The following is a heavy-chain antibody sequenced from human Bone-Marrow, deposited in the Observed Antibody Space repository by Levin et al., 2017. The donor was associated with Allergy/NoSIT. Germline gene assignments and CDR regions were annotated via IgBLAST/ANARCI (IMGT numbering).Heavy chain of an antibody. V-gene: IGHV3-33*06. Sequence: LSLTCAASGFTFSSFGMHWVRQAPGKGLEWVAVIWYDGSDKYYVDSVKGRFTISRDNSKKTLYLQMNSLRAEDTAVYYCAKAVAGTGTPHLWGQGTLVTVSS. D-gene: IGHD6-19*01. J-gene: IGHJ4*02. CDR3: AKAVAGTGTPHL. CDR2: IWYDGSDK. CDR1: GFTFSSFG.